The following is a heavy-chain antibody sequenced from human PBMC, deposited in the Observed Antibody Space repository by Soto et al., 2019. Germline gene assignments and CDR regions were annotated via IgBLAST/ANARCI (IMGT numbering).Heavy chain of an antibody. CDR1: GFTFSNYW. J-gene: IGHJ4*02. CDR3: ARVRYCSDNSCYSWFDY. Sequence: GGSLRLSCVASGFTFSNYWMHWVRQAPGKGLEWVSRISGDGSSTTYADSVKGRFTISRENAENSLHLQMNSMRDEDTAVYYNARVRYCSDNSCYSWFDYWGQGTLVTVSS. D-gene: IGHD2-15*01. CDR2: ISGDGSST. V-gene: IGHV3-74*01.